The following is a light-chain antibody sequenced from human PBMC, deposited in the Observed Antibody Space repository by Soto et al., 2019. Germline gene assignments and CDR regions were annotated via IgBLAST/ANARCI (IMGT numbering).Light chain of an antibody. CDR2: EVN. Sequence: HSVLTQPASVSGSPGQSITISCTGTSSDVGGYKYVSWYQQHPGKAPKLMIYEVNNRPSGVSNRFSGSKSGNTASLTISGLQAEDEADYYCSSYTSSSTLLYVFGTGTKVTVL. CDR3: SSYTSSSTLLYV. J-gene: IGLJ1*01. V-gene: IGLV2-14*01. CDR1: SSDVGGYKY.